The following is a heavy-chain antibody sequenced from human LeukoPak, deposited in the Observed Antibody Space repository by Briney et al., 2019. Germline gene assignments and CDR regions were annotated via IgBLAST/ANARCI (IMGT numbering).Heavy chain of an antibody. CDR1: GFTFSSSG. V-gene: IGHV3-23*01. J-gene: IGHJ4*02. D-gene: IGHD3-22*01. CDR3: AKAYDSSPAEY. CDR2: ITSGGNT. Sequence: GGSLRLSCAGSGFTFSSSGMSCVRQAPGQGLGWVSGITSGGNTYYADSVKGRFTVSRDNSKNTLFLQMNSLRAEDTALYYCAKAYDSSPAEYWGQGTLVTVSS.